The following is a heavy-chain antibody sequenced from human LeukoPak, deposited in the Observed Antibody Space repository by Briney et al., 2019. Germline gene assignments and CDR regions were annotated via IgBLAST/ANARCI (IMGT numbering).Heavy chain of an antibody. CDR1: GGSISTYY. CDR3: ARFVLGQYYFDY. V-gene: IGHV4-59*01. D-gene: IGHD6-6*01. J-gene: IGHJ4*02. CDR2: IYYSGST. Sequence: PSETLSLTCTVSGGSISTYYWNWIRQPPGKGLEWIGYIYYSGSTNYNPSLKSRVTISVDSSKNQFSLSLNSVTAADTAVYYCARFVLGQYYFDYWGQGTLVTVSS.